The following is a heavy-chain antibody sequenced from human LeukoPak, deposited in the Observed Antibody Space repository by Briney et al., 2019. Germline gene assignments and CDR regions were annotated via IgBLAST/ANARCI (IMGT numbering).Heavy chain of an antibody. Sequence: SETLSLTCAVYGGSFRGYYWSWIRQPPGKGLEWIGEINHSGSTNYNPSLKSRVTISVDTSKNQFSLKLSSVTAADTAVYYCARGPRVLLWFGELLGLNWFDPWGQGTLVTVSS. D-gene: IGHD3-10*01. V-gene: IGHV4-34*01. J-gene: IGHJ5*02. CDR1: GGSFRGYY. CDR2: INHSGST. CDR3: ARGPRVLLWFGELLGLNWFDP.